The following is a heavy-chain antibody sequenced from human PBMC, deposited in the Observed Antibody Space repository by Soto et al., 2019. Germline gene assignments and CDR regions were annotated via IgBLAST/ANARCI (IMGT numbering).Heavy chain of an antibody. Sequence: QVQLVQSGAEVKNPGASVNGSCTASGYPCTSYYVHWVLQAPGQGLEWMGFINPSDGSTNYAQKLQGRVTMKRDMTTCRVNMKVSSLRYENTPVDYCTSVKYTGRRRPFDYWGQGTVVTVSS. J-gene: IGHJ4*02. CDR3: TSVKYTGRRRPFDY. CDR1: GYPCTSYY. CDR2: INPSDGST. V-gene: IGHV1-46*01. D-gene: IGHD1-26*01.